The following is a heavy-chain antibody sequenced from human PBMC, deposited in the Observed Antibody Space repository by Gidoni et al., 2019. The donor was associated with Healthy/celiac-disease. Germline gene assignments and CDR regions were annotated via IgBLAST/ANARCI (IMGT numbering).Heavy chain of an antibody. Sequence: EVQLVESGGGLVKPGGSLRLSCAASGFTFSSYSMNWVRQAPGKGLGWVSSISSRSSYIYYAYSVKGRFTISRDNAKNSLYLQMNSLRAEDTAVYYCARADGGSCPDYWGQGTLVTVSS. CDR3: ARADGGSCPDY. J-gene: IGHJ4*02. CDR2: ISSRSSYI. V-gene: IGHV3-21*01. CDR1: GFTFSSYS. D-gene: IGHD2-15*01.